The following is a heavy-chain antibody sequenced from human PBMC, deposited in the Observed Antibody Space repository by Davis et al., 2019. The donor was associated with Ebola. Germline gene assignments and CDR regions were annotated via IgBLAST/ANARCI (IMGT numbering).Heavy chain of an antibody. CDR3: ARATGAGPGGHFDI. CDR2: IDTDGSIT. Sequence: ESLKISCVDSEFSFRRYWFHWVRQAPGKGLEWVSRIDTDGSITDYADSVRGRFTISRDNAKNTLFLQMNSLRADDTAVYYCARATGAGPGGHFDIWGQGTQVTVSS. CDR1: EFSFRRYW. D-gene: IGHD3-10*01. J-gene: IGHJ4*02. V-gene: IGHV3-74*01.